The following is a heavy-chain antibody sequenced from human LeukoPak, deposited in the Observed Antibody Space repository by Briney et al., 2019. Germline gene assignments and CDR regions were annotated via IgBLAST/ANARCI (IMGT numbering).Heavy chain of an antibody. CDR1: GYTFTSYY. V-gene: IGHV1-46*03. D-gene: IGHD5-18*01. Sequence: GASVKVSCKASGYTFTSYYIHWVRQAPGQGLEWMGIINPSGGSTNYAQKFQGGVTMTRDTSTTTVYMELSSLRSDDTAVYYCTRAHALQPFDYWGQGTLVTVSS. J-gene: IGHJ4*02. CDR3: TRAHALQPFDY. CDR2: INPSGGST.